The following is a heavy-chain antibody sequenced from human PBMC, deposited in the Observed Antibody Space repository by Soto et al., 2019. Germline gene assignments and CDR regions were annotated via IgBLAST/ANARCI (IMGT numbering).Heavy chain of an antibody. CDR3: AREDTIAAAGSPFDY. D-gene: IGHD6-13*01. Sequence: QVQLVESGGGVVQPGRSLRLSCAASGFTFSSYAMHWVRQAPGKGLEWVAVISYDGSNKYYADSVKGRFTISRDNSKKTLYLQMNSLRAEDTAVYYCAREDTIAAAGSPFDYWGQGTLVTVSS. CDR1: GFTFSSYA. CDR2: ISYDGSNK. V-gene: IGHV3-30-3*01. J-gene: IGHJ4*02.